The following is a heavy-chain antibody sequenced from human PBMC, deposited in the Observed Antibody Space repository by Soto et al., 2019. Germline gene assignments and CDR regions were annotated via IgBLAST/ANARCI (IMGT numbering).Heavy chain of an antibody. V-gene: IGHV3-15*01. CDR2: IKSKTDGGTT. CDR1: GFTFSNAW. J-gene: IGHJ4*02. CDR3: TTDYDILPSPNY. Sequence: GGSLRLSCAASGFTFSNAWMSWVRQAPGKGLEWVGRIKSKTDGGTTDYAAPVKGRFTISRDDSKNTLYLQMNSLKTEDTAVYYCTTDYDILPSPNYWGQGTLVTVSS. D-gene: IGHD3-9*01.